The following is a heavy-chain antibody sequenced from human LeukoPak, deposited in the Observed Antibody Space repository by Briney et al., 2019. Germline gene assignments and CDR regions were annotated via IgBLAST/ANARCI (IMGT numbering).Heavy chain of an antibody. V-gene: IGHV1-24*01. CDR2: FDPEDGKT. Sequence: ASVKVSCKVSGYTLTELSMHWVRQAPGKGLEWMGGFDPEDGKTIYAQKFQGRVTITRDTSASTAYMELSSLRSEDTAVYYCARVVDSSSWYYFDYWGQGTLVTVSS. J-gene: IGHJ4*02. D-gene: IGHD6-13*01. CDR3: ARVVDSSSWYYFDY. CDR1: GYTLTELS.